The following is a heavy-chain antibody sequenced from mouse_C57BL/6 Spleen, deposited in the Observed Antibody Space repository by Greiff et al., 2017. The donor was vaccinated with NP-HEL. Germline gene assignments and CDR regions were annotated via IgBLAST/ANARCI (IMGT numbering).Heavy chain of an antibody. CDR3: TTLYDGYDRGY. CDR1: GFNIKDDY. Sequence: EVQLQQSGAELVRPGASVKLSCTASGFNIKDDYMHWVKQRPEQGLEWIGWIDPENGDTEYASKFQGKATITADTSSNTAYLQLSSLTSEDTAVYDWTTLYDGYDRGYWGQGTTLTVSS. CDR2: IDPENGDT. D-gene: IGHD2-3*01. V-gene: IGHV14-4*01. J-gene: IGHJ2*01.